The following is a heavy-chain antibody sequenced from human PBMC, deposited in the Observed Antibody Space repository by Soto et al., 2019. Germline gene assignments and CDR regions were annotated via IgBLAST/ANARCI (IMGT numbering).Heavy chain of an antibody. J-gene: IGHJ4*02. Sequence: EVQLVESGGGLVQPGGSLRLSCAASGFTFSSYEMNWVRQAPGKGLEWVSYISSSGSTIYYADSVKGRFTISRDNAKNSLDWRTDSLRAVGTAVYDCARGQYSRGGGYFDYWGQETLVTVSS. V-gene: IGHV3-48*03. CDR2: ISSSGSTI. CDR3: ARGQYSRGGGYFDY. CDR1: GFTFSSYE. D-gene: IGHD6-19*01.